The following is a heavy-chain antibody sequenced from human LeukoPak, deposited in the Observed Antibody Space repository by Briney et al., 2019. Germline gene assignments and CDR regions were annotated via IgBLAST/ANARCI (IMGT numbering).Heavy chain of an antibody. CDR1: RFTFSGYA. J-gene: IGHJ4*02. CDR2: ISVSGDST. CDR3: AKNLGRNKMGGQDY. Sequence: GGSLRLSCAASRFTFSGYAMTWVRQAPGKGLEWVSSISVSGDSTYYADSVKGRFTISRDNSKNTLCLQMNSLRAEDTAIYYCAKNLGRNKMGGQDYWGQGTLVTVSS. V-gene: IGHV3-23*01. D-gene: IGHD2/OR15-2a*01.